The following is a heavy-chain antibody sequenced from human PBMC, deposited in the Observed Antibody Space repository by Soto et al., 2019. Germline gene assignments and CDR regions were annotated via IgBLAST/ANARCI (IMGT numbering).Heavy chain of an antibody. J-gene: IGHJ3*01. Sequence: EVQLLESGGGLVQPGGSLRLSCAASGFTFSNYAMSWVRQAPGKGLEWVSGISRSGSTTYYADSVRGRFTISRDNSQNTLSLQMNSLTVEDTAIYYCGKDPNGDYVGGFEFWGQGTMVTVSS. CDR2: ISRSGSTT. CDR3: GKDPNGDYVGGFEF. D-gene: IGHD4-17*01. V-gene: IGHV3-23*01. CDR1: GFTFSNYA.